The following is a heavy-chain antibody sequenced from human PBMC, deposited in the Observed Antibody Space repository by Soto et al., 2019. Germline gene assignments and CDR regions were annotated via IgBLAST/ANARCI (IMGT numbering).Heavy chain of an antibody. V-gene: IGHV3-30*18. D-gene: IGHD6-13*01. CDR2: MSYDGSNE. Sequence: PGGSLRLSCAASGFTFSSYGMHWVRQAPGKGLEWVAVMSYDGSNEYYADSVKGRFTIFRDNSKDTLYLQMSSLRTEDTAVYYCAKGRILGSSWTTPEFDYWGQGTLVTVSS. CDR1: GFTFSSYG. CDR3: AKGRILGSSWTTPEFDY. J-gene: IGHJ4*02.